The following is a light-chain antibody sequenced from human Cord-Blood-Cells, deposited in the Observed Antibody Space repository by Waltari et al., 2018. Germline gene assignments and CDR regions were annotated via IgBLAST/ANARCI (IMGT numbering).Light chain of an antibody. CDR3: MQSIQLPLT. CDR1: HSLLHSDGKTY. V-gene: IGKV2D-29*01. Sequence: DIVMAQTPLSLSVSPGRPAYIYCRSSHSLLHSDGKTYFYRYLQKPGQPPQLLIYEVSNRFSGVPDRFSGSGSGTDFTLKISRVEAEDVGVYYCMQSIQLPLTFGGGTKVEIK. J-gene: IGKJ4*01. CDR2: EVS.